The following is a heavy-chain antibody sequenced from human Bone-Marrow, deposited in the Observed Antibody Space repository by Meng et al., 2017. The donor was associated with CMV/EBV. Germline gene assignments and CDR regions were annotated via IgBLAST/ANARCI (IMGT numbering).Heavy chain of an antibody. V-gene: IGHV3-11*05. CDR2: ISSSSSYT. J-gene: IGHJ4*02. Sequence: GQLVEFGGGLVEPCCALRLSCAASGFTFSDYYMSWIRQAPGKGLEWVSYISSSSSYTNYADSVKGRFTISRDNAKNSLYLHMNSLRAEDTAVYYCAKFLGITGTTRFFDYWGQGTLVTVSS. D-gene: IGHD1-7*01. CDR1: GFTFSDYY. CDR3: AKFLGITGTTRFFDY.